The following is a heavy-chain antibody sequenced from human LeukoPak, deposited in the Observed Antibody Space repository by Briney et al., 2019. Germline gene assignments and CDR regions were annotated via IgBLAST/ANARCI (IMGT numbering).Heavy chain of an antibody. D-gene: IGHD1-26*01. J-gene: IGHJ4*02. CDR2: MRQDGGEI. CDR3: ARDKIVGATHFDS. V-gene: IGHV3-7*01. CDR1: GFTFSSYW. Sequence: GGSLRLSCAAPGFTFSSYWMSWVRQAPGKGLEWVANMRQDGGEIYYVDSVKGRFTISRDNAKNSLHLEMNSLRAEDTAVYYCARDKIVGATHFDSWGQGTLVTVSS.